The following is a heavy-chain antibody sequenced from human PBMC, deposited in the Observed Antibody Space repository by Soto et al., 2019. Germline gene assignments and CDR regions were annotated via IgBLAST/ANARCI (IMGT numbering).Heavy chain of an antibody. V-gene: IGHV3-72*01. CDR1: GLTFSDRY. CDR3: TKVTTVDYYFDY. Sequence: PGGSLRLSCAASGLTFSDRYMDWVRQAPGKGLEWVGRIRKKTNSYTTEYAASVKGRFIISRDDSTNSLYLQMSSLKTEDTAVYYCTKVTTVDYYFDYWGQGSPVTVYS. D-gene: IGHD4-17*01. J-gene: IGHJ4*02. CDR2: IRKKTNSYTT.